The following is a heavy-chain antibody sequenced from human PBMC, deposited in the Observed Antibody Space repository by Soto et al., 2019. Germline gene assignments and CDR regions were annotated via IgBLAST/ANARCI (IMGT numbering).Heavy chain of an antibody. D-gene: IGHD3-3*01. CDR1: GYTFTSYG. CDR3: GSTDYDFWSGPGLRY. V-gene: IGHV1-18*01. Sequence: QVQLVQSGAEVKKPGASVKVSCKASGYTFTSYGISWVRQAPGQGLEWMGWISAYNGNTNYAQKLQGRVTMTTDTSXGTANMELRRLRSDDTGGDCGGSTDYDFWSGPGLRYWGQGSLVTVSS. CDR2: ISAYNGNT. J-gene: IGHJ4*02.